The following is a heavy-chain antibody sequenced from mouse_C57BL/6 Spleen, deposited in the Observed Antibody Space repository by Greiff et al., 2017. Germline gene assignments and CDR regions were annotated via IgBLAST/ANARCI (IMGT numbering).Heavy chain of an antibody. Sequence: VQLQQPGAELVRPGTSVKLSCKASGYTFTSYWMHWVKQRPGQGLEWIGVIDPSDSYTNYNQKFKGKATLTVDTSSSTAYMQLSSLTSEDSAVYYCARRTTVVENYAMDYWGQGTSVTVSS. CDR2: IDPSDSYT. D-gene: IGHD1-1*01. CDR1: GYTFTSYW. J-gene: IGHJ4*01. V-gene: IGHV1-59*01. CDR3: ARRTTVVENYAMDY.